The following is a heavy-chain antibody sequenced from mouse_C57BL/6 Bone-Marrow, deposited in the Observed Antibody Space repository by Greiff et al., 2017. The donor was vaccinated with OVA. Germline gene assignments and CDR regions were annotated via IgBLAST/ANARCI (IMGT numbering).Heavy chain of an antibody. CDR2: INPGSGGT. D-gene: IGHD4-1*01. J-gene: IGHJ1*03. Sequence: QVQLQQSGAELVRPGTSVKLSCKASGYAFTNYLIEWVKQRPGQGLEWIGVINPGSGGTNYNEKFKGKATLTADKSSSTAYMQLSSLTSEDSAVDCCAGNWYWYFDVWGKGTTVTVSS. V-gene: IGHV1-54*01. CDR3: AGNWYWYFDV. CDR1: GYAFTNYL.